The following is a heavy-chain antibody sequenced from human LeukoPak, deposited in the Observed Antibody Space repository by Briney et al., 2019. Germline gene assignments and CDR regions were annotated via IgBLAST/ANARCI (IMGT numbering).Heavy chain of an antibody. CDR1: GYTFTVYY. CDR3: ARDDPYNWNSYYYGMDV. V-gene: IGHV1-2*02. Sequence: GASVKVSCTASGYTFTVYYMHWVRQAPGQGLEWMGWINPNSGGTNYAQKFQGRVTMTRDTSISTAYMELSRLRSDDTAVYYCARDDPYNWNSYYYGMDVWGQGTTVTVSS. D-gene: IGHD1-20*01. J-gene: IGHJ6*02. CDR2: INPNSGGT.